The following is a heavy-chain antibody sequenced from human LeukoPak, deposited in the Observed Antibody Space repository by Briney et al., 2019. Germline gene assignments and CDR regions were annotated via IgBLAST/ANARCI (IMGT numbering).Heavy chain of an antibody. V-gene: IGHV1-18*01. CDR3: ATHRGYCSSTSCQNELELDY. D-gene: IGHD2-2*03. J-gene: IGHJ4*02. Sequence: GASVKVSCKASGYTFTSYGISWVRQAPGQGLEWMGWISVYNGNTNYAQKFQGRVTMTTDTSTSTAYMELRSLRSDDTAVYYCATHRGYCSSTSCQNELELDYWGQGTLVTVSS. CDR2: ISVYNGNT. CDR1: GYTFTSYG.